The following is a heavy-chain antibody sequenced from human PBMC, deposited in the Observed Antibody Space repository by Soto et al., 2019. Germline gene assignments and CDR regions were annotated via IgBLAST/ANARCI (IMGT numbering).Heavy chain of an antibody. J-gene: IGHJ4*02. CDR1: GFTFSAYS. Sequence: HPGGSLRLSCAASGFTFSAYSINWVRQAPGKGLEWVSYISGSSSTIYYAGSVKGRFTISRDNAKNSLYLQMNSLRAEDTAVYYCARETGPVDYWGQGTLVTVSS. CDR2: ISGSSSTI. D-gene: IGHD3-9*01. V-gene: IGHV3-48*01. CDR3: ARETGPVDY.